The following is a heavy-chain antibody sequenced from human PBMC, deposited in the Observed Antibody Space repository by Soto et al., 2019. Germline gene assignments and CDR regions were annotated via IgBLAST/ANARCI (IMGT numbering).Heavy chain of an antibody. CDR2: IRSKAYGGTT. CDR1: GFTFGDYA. V-gene: IGHV3-49*03. CDR3: TRRYYYDSSGYYYGPHDAFDI. J-gene: IGHJ3*02. D-gene: IGHD3-22*01. Sequence: GGSLRLSCTASGFTFGDYAMSWFRQAPGKGLEWVGFIRSKAYGGTTEYAASVKGRFTISRDDSKSIAYLQMNSLKTEDTAVYYCTRRYYYDSSGYYYGPHDAFDIWGQGTMVTVSS.